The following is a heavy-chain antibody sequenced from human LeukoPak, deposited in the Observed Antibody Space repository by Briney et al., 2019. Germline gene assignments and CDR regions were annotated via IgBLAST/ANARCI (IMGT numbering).Heavy chain of an antibody. J-gene: IGHJ4*02. D-gene: IGHD1-26*01. CDR2: IYYSGNT. CDR3: ATSLGSYGDNFDY. CDR1: GGSISGSSYY. V-gene: IGHV4-39*07. Sequence: SETLSLTCTVSGGSISGSSYYWGWIRQPPGKGLEWIGSIYYSGNTYYNPSLKSRVTISVDTSKNQFSLKLSSVTAADTAVYYCATSLGSYGDNFDYWGQGTLVTVSS.